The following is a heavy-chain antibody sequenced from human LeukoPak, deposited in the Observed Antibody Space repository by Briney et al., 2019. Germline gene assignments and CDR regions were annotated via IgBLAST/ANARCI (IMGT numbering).Heavy chain of an antibody. Sequence: GGSLRLSCAASGFTFSTYAMSWVRQAPGKGLEWVSAISGSGGSTFYADSVKGRFTISRDNSKNTLYLQMNSLRAEDTAVYYCAKRASGSGTSLYYFDYWGQGTLVTVSS. CDR2: ISGSGGST. CDR1: GFTFSTYA. J-gene: IGHJ4*02. CDR3: AKRASGSGTSLYYFDY. V-gene: IGHV3-23*01. D-gene: IGHD3-10*01.